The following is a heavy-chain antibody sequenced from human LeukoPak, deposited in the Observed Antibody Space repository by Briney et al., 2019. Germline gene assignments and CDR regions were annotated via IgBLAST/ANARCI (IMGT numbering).Heavy chain of an antibody. V-gene: IGHV3-7*01. D-gene: IGHD1-26*01. Sequence: GGSLRLSCAASGFTFTTYWMAWVRQAPGKGLEWVANIKRDESAKHQADSVKGRFTISRDNAQNSVYLQMSSLRVEDTAVYYCARDVGGSLDYWGQGTLVTVSS. J-gene: IGHJ4*02. CDR2: IKRDESAK. CDR3: ARDVGGSLDY. CDR1: GFTFTTYW.